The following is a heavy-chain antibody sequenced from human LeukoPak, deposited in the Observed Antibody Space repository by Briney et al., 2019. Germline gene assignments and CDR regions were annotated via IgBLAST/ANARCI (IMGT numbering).Heavy chain of an antibody. CDR2: IYSGGST. Sequence: GGSLRLSCAASGFTVSSNYMSWVRQAPGKGLEWVSVIYSGGSTYYADSVKGRFTISRDNSKNTLYLQMNSLRAEDTALYYCAKHYSSSWSYFDYWGQGTLVTVSS. J-gene: IGHJ4*02. CDR1: GFTVSSNY. V-gene: IGHV3-66*04. CDR3: AKHYSSSWSYFDY. D-gene: IGHD6-13*01.